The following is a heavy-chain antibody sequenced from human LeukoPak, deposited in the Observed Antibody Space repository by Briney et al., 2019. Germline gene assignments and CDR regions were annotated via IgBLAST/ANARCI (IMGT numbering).Heavy chain of an antibody. CDR1: GFTFSGSA. CDR3: TRQASIAAREGDY. Sequence: GGSLRLSCAASGFTFSGSAMHWVRQASGKGLEWVGRIRSKANSYATAYAASVKGRFTISRDDSKNTACLQMNSLKTEDTAVYYCTRQASIAAREGDYWGQGTLVTVSS. CDR2: IRSKANSYAT. J-gene: IGHJ4*02. V-gene: IGHV3-73*01. D-gene: IGHD6-6*01.